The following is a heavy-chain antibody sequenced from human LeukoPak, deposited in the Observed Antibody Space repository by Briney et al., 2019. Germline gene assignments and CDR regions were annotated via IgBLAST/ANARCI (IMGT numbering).Heavy chain of an antibody. CDR2: IIPIFGTA. V-gene: IGHV1-69*01. D-gene: IGHD3-16*01. CDR1: GGTFSSYA. CDR3: ARAASPEGADYYYYMDV. Sequence: ASVKVSCKASGGTFSSYAISWVRQAPGQGLEWMGGIIPIFGTANYAQKFQGRVTITADESTSTAYMELSSLRSEDTAVYYCARAASPEGADYYYYMDVWGKGTTVTVSS. J-gene: IGHJ6*03.